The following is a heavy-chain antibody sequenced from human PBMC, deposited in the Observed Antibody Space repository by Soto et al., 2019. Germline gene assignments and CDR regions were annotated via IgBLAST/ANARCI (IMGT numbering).Heavy chain of an antibody. J-gene: IGHJ4*02. CDR1: GFTVSGNY. V-gene: IGHV3-53*04. CDR3: ASGGSGRYDY. D-gene: IGHD1-26*01. Sequence: EVLLVESGGGLVQPGGSLRLSCAASGFTVSGNYMSWVRQAPRKELEWVSVMYIDGSTYYAESVKGRFTISRHNSKNTLYLQMNSLRGVDTAVYYCASGGSGRYDYWGQGTLVTVSS. CDR2: MYIDGST.